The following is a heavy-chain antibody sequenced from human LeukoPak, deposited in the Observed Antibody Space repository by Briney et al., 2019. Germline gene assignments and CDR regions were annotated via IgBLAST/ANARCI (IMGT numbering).Heavy chain of an antibody. V-gene: IGHV1-46*01. Sequence: ASVKVSCKASGYPFTSYYIHWVRQAPGQGLEWVGIINIPSGGSTSYGQKFQGRVTITADTSTDIAYMELSSLRSEDTAMYYCTTLGSWDGYYHVESWGQGTLVTVSS. D-gene: IGHD5-18*01. CDR3: TTLGSWDGYYHVES. CDR1: GYPFTSYY. CDR2: INIPSGGST. J-gene: IGHJ4*02.